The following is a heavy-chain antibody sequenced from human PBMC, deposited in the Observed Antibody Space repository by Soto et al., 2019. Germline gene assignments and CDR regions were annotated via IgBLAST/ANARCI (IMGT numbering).Heavy chain of an antibody. J-gene: IGHJ4*02. CDR2: ISSSSSYI. CDR3: ARDRDVAATPSLDY. D-gene: IGHD2-15*01. Sequence: GGSLRLSCAASGFTFSSYSMNWVRQAPGKGLEWVSSISSSSSYIYYADSVKGRFTISRDNAKNSLYLQMNSLRAEDTAVYYCARDRDVAATPSLDYWGQGTLVTVSS. V-gene: IGHV3-21*01. CDR1: GFTFSSYS.